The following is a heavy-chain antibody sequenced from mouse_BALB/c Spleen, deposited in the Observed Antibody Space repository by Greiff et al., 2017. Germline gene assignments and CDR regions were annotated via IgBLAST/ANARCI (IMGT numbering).Heavy chain of an antibody. Sequence: VQLKQSGPELVKPGASVKISCKASGYSFTGYFMNWVKQSHGKSLEWIGRINPYNGDTFYNQKFKGKATLTVDKSSSTAHMELLSLTSEDSAVYYCVRSIYDYDLHYYAMDYWGQGTSVTVSS. CDR1: GYSFTGYF. CDR2: INPYNGDT. CDR3: VRSIYDYDLHYYAMDY. D-gene: IGHD2-4*01. V-gene: IGHV1-37*01. J-gene: IGHJ4*01.